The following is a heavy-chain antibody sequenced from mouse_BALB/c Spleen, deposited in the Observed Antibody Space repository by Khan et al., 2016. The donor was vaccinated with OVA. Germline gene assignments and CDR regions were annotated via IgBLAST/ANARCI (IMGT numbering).Heavy chain of an antibody. J-gene: IGHJ2*01. Sequence: QVQLQQSGAELAKPGASVKMSCKASGYTFINYWILWVKQRPGQGLEWIGYINPSTGYTEYNQNFKDKATLTADKSYSTAYMQLSSLTSEDSAVYDCARRGLRWDFDYWGQGTTLTVSS. CDR3: ARRGLRWDFDY. CDR2: INPSTGYT. V-gene: IGHV1-7*01. D-gene: IGHD1-1*01. CDR1: GYTFINYW.